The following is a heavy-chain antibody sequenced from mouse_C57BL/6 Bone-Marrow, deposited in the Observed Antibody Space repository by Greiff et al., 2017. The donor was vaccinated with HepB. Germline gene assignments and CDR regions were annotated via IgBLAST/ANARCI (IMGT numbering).Heavy chain of an antibody. J-gene: IGHJ1*03. Sequence: VQLQQSGAELVKPGASVKLSCTASGFNIKDYYMHWVQQRTEQGLEWIGRIDPEDGETKYAPKLQGKATITADTTSNTAYLQLSSLQTEDTAVYYCARNACYSNPWYFDVWGTGTTVTVSS. V-gene: IGHV14-2*01. D-gene: IGHD2-5*01. CDR1: GFNIKDYY. CDR2: IDPEDGET. CDR3: ARNACYSNPWYFDV.